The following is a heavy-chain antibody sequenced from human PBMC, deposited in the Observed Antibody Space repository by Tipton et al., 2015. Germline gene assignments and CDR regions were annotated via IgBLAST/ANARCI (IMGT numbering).Heavy chain of an antibody. Sequence: TLSLTCTVSGGSISSGSYYWSWIRQHPGKGLEWIGYIYYRVTTRYNPSLKSRVTISVDTSKNQFSLELTSVTAADTAVYYRARDSTGVTPLDSWGQGTLVTVSS. CDR1: GGSISSGSYY. V-gene: IGHV4-31*03. CDR2: IYYRVTT. J-gene: IGHJ4*02. D-gene: IGHD2-2*01. CDR3: ARDSTGVTPLDS.